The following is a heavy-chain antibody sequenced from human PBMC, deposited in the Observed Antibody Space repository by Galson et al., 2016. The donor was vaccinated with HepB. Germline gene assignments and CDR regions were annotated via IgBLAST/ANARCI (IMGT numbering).Heavy chain of an antibody. CDR2: IKGDGSVK. V-gene: IGHV3-7*01. Sequence: SLRLSCAASGFRFSGYWMTWVRQAPGKGMEWAANIKGDGSVKYHVDSVKGRFTISRDNAENSLYLQMNSLRVDDTAVYYCVREPNAGAYYYDYWGQGTLVTVAS. CDR1: GFRFSGYW. J-gene: IGHJ4*02. CDR3: VREPNAGAYYYDY.